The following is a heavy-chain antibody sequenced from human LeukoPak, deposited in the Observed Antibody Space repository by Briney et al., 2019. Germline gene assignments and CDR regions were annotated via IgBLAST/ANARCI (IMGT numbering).Heavy chain of an antibody. V-gene: IGHV1-69*01. CDR1: GGTFSSYA. CDR3: ARGLLWFGEFPY. J-gene: IGHJ4*02. D-gene: IGHD3-10*01. CDR2: IIPIFGTA. Sequence: GSSVKVSCKASGGTFSSYAISWVRQAPRQGLEWMGGIIPIFGTANYAQKFQGRVTITADESTSTAYMELSSLRSEDTAVYYCARGLLWFGEFPYWGQGTLVTVSS.